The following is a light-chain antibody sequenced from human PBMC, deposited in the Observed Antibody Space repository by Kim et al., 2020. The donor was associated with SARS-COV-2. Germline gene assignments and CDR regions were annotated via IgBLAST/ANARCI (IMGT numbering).Light chain of an antibody. Sequence: ATGQRATVASRTSRSSTSNNLAWYQQKPGQDPRLLIWMAYTRATGIPDRFSGRGSGTEFTITISRLEPEDFAVDYCHQYGSSPSTFGQGTRLEIK. CDR3: HQYGSSPST. J-gene: IGKJ5*01. CDR2: MAY. V-gene: IGKV3-20*01. CDR1: RSSTSNN.